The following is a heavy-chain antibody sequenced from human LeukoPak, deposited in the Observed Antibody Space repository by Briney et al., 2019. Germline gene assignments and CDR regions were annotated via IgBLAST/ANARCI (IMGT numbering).Heavy chain of an antibody. CDR2: ISDDTSSM. D-gene: IGHD6-13*01. CDR1: GFSFNNYH. J-gene: IGHJ4*02. V-gene: IGHV3-48*01. Sequence: GGSLRLSCAASGFSFNNYHMNWVRQAPGKGLEWVSYISDDTSSMYYADSVKGRFTISRDNAKNSLFLQMNSLRAEDTAVYYCAKFERSTSPVNWGRGTLVTVSS. CDR3: AKFERSTSPVN.